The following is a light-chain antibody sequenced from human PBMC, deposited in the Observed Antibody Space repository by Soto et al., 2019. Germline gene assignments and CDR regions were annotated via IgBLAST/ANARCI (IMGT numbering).Light chain of an antibody. CDR2: EVN. V-gene: IGLV2-14*01. Sequence: QSALTQPASVSGSPGQSITISCTGTSSDVGGYNHVSWYQQHPGKAPKLLIYEVNYRPSGVSSRFFGSKSGNTASLTISGLQAEDETDDYCSSYTTSSTLAFGGGTKLTVL. CDR3: SSYTTSSTLA. J-gene: IGLJ2*01. CDR1: SSDVGGYNH.